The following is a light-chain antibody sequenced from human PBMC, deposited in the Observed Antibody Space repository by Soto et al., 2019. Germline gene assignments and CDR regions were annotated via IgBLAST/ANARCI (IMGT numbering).Light chain of an antibody. J-gene: IGLJ3*02. Sequence: QSVLTQPPSASGTPGQRVTISCSGTSSNIGSNTVNWYQQLPGTAPKLLIYNNNQRPSGVPDRFSGSRSGTSASLAISGLRPEDEADYYCAVWDDSLSGVVFGGGTKLTVL. CDR3: AVWDDSLSGVV. V-gene: IGLV1-44*01. CDR2: NNN. CDR1: SSNIGSNT.